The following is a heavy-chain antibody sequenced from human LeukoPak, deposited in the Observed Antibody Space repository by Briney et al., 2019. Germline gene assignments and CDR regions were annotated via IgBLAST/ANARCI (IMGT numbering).Heavy chain of an antibody. CDR2: ISSSSSTI. Sequence: GGSLRLSCAASGFTFSSYSVNWVRQAPGKGLEWVSYISSSSSTIYYADSVKGRFTISRDNAKNSLYLQMNSLRAEDTAVYYCARDCKFSPSCYTPKGEDFFDPWGQGTLVTVSS. D-gene: IGHD2-2*02. J-gene: IGHJ5*02. V-gene: IGHV3-48*01. CDR1: GFTFSSYS. CDR3: ARDCKFSPSCYTPKGEDFFDP.